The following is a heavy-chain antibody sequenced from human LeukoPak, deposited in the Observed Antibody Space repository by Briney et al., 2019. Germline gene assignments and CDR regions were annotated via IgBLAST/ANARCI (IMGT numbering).Heavy chain of an antibody. J-gene: IGHJ6*02. CDR1: GFTFSGSG. Sequence: GGSLRLSCAASGFTFSGSGMHWVRQAPGKGREWVVVLSDDGRNTYYGDFVKGRFSISRDNSKNTLYLQMNSLGPEDTGVYFCAGDRRGGDPISCHPGSCNLRSAGFDVWGRGTTVIVSS. D-gene: IGHD2-15*01. CDR3: AGDRRGGDPISCHPGSCNLRSAGFDV. V-gene: IGHV3-30*03. CDR2: LSDDGRNT.